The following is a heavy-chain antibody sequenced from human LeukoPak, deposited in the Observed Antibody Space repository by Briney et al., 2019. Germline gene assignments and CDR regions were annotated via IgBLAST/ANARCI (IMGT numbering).Heavy chain of an antibody. CDR2: IIPIFGTA. CDR3: ARGEYYYDSSGSPTDAFDI. CDR1: GGTFSSYA. J-gene: IGHJ3*02. V-gene: IGHV1-69*05. Sequence: ASVKVSCKASGGTFSSYAISWVRQAPGQGLEWMGGIIPIFGTANYAQKFQGRVTITTDESTSTAYMELSSLRSEDTAVYYCARGEYYYDSSGSPTDAFDIWGQGTTVTVSS. D-gene: IGHD3-22*01.